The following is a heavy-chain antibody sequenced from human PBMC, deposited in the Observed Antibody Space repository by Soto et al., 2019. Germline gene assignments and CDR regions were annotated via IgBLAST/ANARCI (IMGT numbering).Heavy chain of an antibody. V-gene: IGHV3-74*03. CDR2: INSDGSST. J-gene: IGHJ4*02. D-gene: IGHD3-22*01. CDR1: GFSFSYYS. CDR3: ARDTYYYDRSGCYDY. Sequence: LRLSCAASGFSFSYYSVNWVRQAPGKGLVWVSRINSDGSSTTYADSVKGRFTISRDNAKNTLYLQMNSLRAEDTAVYYCARDTYYYDRSGCYDYWGQGTLVTVSS.